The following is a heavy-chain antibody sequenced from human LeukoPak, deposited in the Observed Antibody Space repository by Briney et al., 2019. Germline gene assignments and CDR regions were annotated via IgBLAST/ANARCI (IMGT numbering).Heavy chain of an antibody. Sequence: ASVKVSCKASGGTFSSYAISWVRQAPGQGLEWMGGIIPIFGTANYAQKFQGRVTITADESTSTAYMELSSLRSEDTAVYYCARVLGSSGWEGYFDYWGQGTLVTVSS. D-gene: IGHD6-19*01. CDR3: ARVLGSSGWEGYFDY. J-gene: IGHJ4*02. V-gene: IGHV1-69*13. CDR2: IIPIFGTA. CDR1: GGTFSSYA.